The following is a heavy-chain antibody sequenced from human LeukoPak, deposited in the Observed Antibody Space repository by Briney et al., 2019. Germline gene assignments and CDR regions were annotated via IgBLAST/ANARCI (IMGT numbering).Heavy chain of an antibody. V-gene: IGHV3-23*01. CDR3: AKVRDGYNYPFFDY. CDR1: GSTFSRYA. D-gene: IGHD5-24*01. CDR2: ISGSGGST. J-gene: IGHJ4*02. Sequence: PGGSLRLSCAASGSTFSRYAMSWVRQAPGKGLEWVSAISGSGGSTYYADSVKGRFTISRDNSKNTLYLQMNSLRAEDTAVYYCAKVRDGYNYPFFDYWGQGTLVTVSS.